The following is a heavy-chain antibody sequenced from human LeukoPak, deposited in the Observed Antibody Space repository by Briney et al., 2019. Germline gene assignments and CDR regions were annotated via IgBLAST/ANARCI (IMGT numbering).Heavy chain of an antibody. J-gene: IGHJ4*02. Sequence: SETLSLTCTVSGGSITSYYWSWIRQPPGKGLEWIGYIYYSGSTNYNPSLKSRVTISVDTSKNQCSLKLSSVTAADTAVYYCARALDYFDYWGQGTLVTVAS. CDR1: GGSITSYY. V-gene: IGHV4-59*01. CDR2: IYYSGST. CDR3: ARALDYFDY.